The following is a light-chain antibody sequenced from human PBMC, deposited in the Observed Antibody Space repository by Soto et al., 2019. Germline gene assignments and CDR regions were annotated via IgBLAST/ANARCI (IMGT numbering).Light chain of an antibody. J-gene: IGLJ1*01. CDR1: SSDVGGYNY. V-gene: IGLV2-14*01. CDR3: SSYTSSSTYV. Sequence: ALPQPASVSGSPGQSITISCTGTSSDVGGYNYVSWYQQHPGKAPKLMIYEVSNRPSGVSNRFSGSKSGNTASLTISGLQAEDEADYYCSSYTSSSTYVFGIGTKVAVL. CDR2: EVS.